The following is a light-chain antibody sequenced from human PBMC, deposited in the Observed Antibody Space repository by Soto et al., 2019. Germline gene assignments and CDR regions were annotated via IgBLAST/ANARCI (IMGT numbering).Light chain of an antibody. CDR2: AAS. CDR1: QSISNNY. V-gene: IGKV3-20*01. Sequence: IVLTQSPGTLPLSRGERATLSCRASQSISNNYLAWYQQSLALTPGLLIYAASSRATGIPDRYSASGSATDFSLTISRLEPEDFAVYYCQQYAASPRTFGQGTKVDIK. CDR3: QQYAASPRT. J-gene: IGKJ1*01.